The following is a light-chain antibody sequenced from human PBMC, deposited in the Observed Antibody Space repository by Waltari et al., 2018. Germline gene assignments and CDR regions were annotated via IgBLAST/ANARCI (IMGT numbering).Light chain of an antibody. V-gene: IGLV3-21*02. CDR3: QVWDTSSDHRGV. CDR2: NDN. Sequence: SYVLTQPPSVSVAPGQTATITCGGDKIGSKSVHWYQQKPGQAPVLALYNDNNRTSGIPDRLSGSNSGNTATLTISRVEAGDEADYYCQVWDTSSDHRGVFGGGTKLTVL. CDR1: KIGSKS. J-gene: IGLJ2*01.